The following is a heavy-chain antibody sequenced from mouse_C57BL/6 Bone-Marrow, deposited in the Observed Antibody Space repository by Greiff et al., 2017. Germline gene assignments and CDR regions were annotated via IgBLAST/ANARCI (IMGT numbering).Heavy chain of an antibody. CDR3: ARDRVYYGSSFWFAY. CDR1: GFTFSSYA. CDR2: ISDGGSYT. D-gene: IGHD1-1*01. V-gene: IGHV5-4*01. J-gene: IGHJ3*01. Sequence: EVMLVESGGGLVKPGGSLKLSCAASGFTFSSYAMSWVRQTPEKRLEWVATISDGGSYTYYPDNVKGRFTISRDNAKNNLYLQMSHLKSEDTAMYYCARDRVYYGSSFWFAYWGQGTLVTGSA.